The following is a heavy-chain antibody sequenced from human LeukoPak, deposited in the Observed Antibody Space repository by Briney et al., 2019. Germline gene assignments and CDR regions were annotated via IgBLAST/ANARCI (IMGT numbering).Heavy chain of an antibody. CDR2: ISGISTGGGST. Sequence: GGSLRLSCAASGFGFRNYAMNWVRQAPGKGLECVSAISGISTGGGSTFYADSVKGRFTISRDNSNNMSYLQMNSLRAEDTAVYYCAKGTTDYGSGYGMDVWGKGTTVTVSS. D-gene: IGHD3-10*01. V-gene: IGHV3-23*01. CDR3: AKGTTDYGSGYGMDV. J-gene: IGHJ6*04. CDR1: GFGFRNYA.